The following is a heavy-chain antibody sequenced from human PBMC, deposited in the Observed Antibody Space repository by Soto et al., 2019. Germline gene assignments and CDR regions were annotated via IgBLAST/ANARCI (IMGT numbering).Heavy chain of an antibody. J-gene: IGHJ3*02. CDR3: ARDKGGSSPVLDAFDI. CDR2: INAGNGNT. V-gene: IGHV1-3*01. Sequence: ASVKVSCKASGDTFTSYAMHWVRQAPGQRLEWVGWINAGNGNTKYSQKFQGRVTITRDTSASTAYMELSSLRSEDTAVYYCARDKGGSSPVLDAFDIWGQGTMVTVSS. CDR1: GDTFTSYA. D-gene: IGHD6-13*01.